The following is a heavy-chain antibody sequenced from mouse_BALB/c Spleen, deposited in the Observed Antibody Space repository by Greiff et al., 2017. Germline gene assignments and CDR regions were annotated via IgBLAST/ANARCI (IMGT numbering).Heavy chain of an antibody. CDR1: GYTSTDYW. D-gene: IGHD3-3*01. Sequence: VQLQQPGAELVMLGASVKMFCKASGYTSTDYWMHWVKQRPGQGLEWIGALDTSDSYTSYNQKFKGKATLTVDGSSSTAYMQLRSLSAEGSAVYYYAGRTGNYAMGYWGQGNSVPGS. CDR2: LDTSDSYT. J-gene: IGHJ4*01. V-gene: IGHV1-69*01. CDR3: AGRTGNYAMGY.